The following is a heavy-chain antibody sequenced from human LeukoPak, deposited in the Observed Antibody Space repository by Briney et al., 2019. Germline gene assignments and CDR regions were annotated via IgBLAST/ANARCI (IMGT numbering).Heavy chain of an antibody. CDR2: MSSGGST. Sequence: SETLSLTCTVSGVAIRSGDYYWGWIRQSPGKGLEWIGGMSSGGSTFYNPSLKSRVTISEDTSKNQFSLKLSSVTAADTAVYYCAREGHCSGGSCSPQFDPWGQGTLVTVSS. V-gene: IGHV4-39*02. D-gene: IGHD2-15*01. J-gene: IGHJ5*02. CDR1: GVAIRSGDYY. CDR3: AREGHCSGGSCSPQFDP.